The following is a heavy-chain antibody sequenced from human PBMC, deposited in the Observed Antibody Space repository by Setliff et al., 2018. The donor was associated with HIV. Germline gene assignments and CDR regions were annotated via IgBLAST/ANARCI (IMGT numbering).Heavy chain of an antibody. J-gene: IGHJ4*03. V-gene: IGHV1-18*04. D-gene: IGHD2-21*02. CDR2: TTTYDVNT. Sequence: ASVKVSCKASSYTFIGYYIHWVRQAPGQGLEWMGWTTTYDVNTKFQGRLTMTTDRSTTTAYMELRGLRSDDTAVYYCVRDGGFCSGGACLERWGQGTLVTVSS. CDR1: SYTFIGYY. CDR3: VRDGGFCSGGACLER.